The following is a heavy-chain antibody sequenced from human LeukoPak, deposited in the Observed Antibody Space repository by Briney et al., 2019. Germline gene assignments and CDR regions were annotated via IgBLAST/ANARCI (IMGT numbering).Heavy chain of an antibody. CDR2: IHPSGTT. D-gene: IGHD6-19*01. V-gene: IGHV4-4*07. J-gene: IGHJ4*02. CDR1: GXSMSDYY. CDR3: ARHGSRAVAGFLDY. Sequence: PSETLSLTCTVSGXSMSDYYWSFIRQPAGKGLEWIGRIHPSGTTYFNPSLKSRVTMSVDTSQSQFSLRLTSVTAAGTAVYYCARHGSRAVAGFLDYWGQGTLVTVSS.